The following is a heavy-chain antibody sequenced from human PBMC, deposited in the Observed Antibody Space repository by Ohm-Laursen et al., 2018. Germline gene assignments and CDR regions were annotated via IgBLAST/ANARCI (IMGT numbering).Heavy chain of an antibody. CDR1: GYTFSSYD. CDR2: MNPNSHNT. J-gene: IGHJ4*02. Sequence: ASVKVSCKASGYTFSSYDIIWVRQASGQGPEWMGWMNPNSHNTGYARKFRGRVSMTSDSSISTAYMELYGLTSEDTAAYYCARAVRNQLVSDYWGQGTLVTVSS. D-gene: IGHD1-1*01. V-gene: IGHV1-8*01. CDR3: ARAVRNQLVSDY.